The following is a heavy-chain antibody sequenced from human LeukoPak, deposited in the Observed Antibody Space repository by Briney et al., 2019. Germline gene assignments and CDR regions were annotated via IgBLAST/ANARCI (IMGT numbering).Heavy chain of an antibody. V-gene: IGHV4-34*01. D-gene: IGHD1-26*01. CDR1: GGSFSGYY. Sequence: SETLSLTCAVYGGSFSGYYWSWIRQPPGKGLEWIGEINHSGSTNYNPSLKSRVTISVDTSKNQFSLKLTSMTAADTAVYYCARENSGNYRGFDYWGQGILVTVSS. J-gene: IGHJ4*02. CDR2: INHSGST. CDR3: ARENSGNYRGFDY.